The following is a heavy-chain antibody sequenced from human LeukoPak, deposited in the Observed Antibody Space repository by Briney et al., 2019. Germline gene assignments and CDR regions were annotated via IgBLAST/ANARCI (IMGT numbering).Heavy chain of an antibody. J-gene: IGHJ4*02. Sequence: GGSLRLSCAASGFTFSSYSMNWVRQAPGKGLEWVSSISSSSSYIYYADSVKGRFTISRDNAKNSLYLQMNSLRAEDTAVYYCARVSAVMVRGVIPSSPGDDYWGQGTLVTVSS. D-gene: IGHD3-10*01. CDR1: GFTFSSYS. CDR2: ISSSSSYI. CDR3: ARVSAVMVRGVIPSSPGDDY. V-gene: IGHV3-21*01.